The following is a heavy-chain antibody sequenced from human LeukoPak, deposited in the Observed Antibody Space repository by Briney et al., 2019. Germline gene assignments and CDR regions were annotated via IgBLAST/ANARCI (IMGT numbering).Heavy chain of an antibody. CDR2: ISGSGGST. J-gene: IGHJ4*02. D-gene: IGHD5-12*01. CDR1: GFSLSDAW. V-gene: IGHV3-23*01. Sequence: GGSLRLSCAASGFSLSDAWMSWVRQAPGEGLEWVSAISGSGGSTYYADSVKGRFTISRDNSKNTLYLQMNSLRAEDTAVYYCAKGGYGDFWGQGTLVTVSS. CDR3: AKGGYGDF.